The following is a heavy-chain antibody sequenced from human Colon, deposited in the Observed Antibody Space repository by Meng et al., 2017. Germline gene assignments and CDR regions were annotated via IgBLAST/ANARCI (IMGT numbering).Heavy chain of an antibody. CDR2: MYSGGTS. CDR1: GATVRSNY. CDR3: ARDYGAAVGYFDT. Sequence: RVESGGGLGQPGGSLRLSGAASGATVRSNYMGWVRQAPGKGLEWVSIMYSGGTSYYTDSVKGRFTISRDNSRNTLYLQMNSLRPEDTAVYYCARDYGAAVGYFDTWGQGTLVTVSS. D-gene: IGHD4-17*01. V-gene: IGHV3-66*02. J-gene: IGHJ4*02.